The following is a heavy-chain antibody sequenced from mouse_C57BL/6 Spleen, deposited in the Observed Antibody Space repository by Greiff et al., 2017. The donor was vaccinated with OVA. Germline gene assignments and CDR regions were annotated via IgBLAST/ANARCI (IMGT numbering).Heavy chain of an antibody. Sequence: VQLKESGGGLVQPGESLKLSCESNEYEFPSHDMSWVRKTPEKRLELVAAINSDGGSTYYPDTMERRFIISRDNTKKTLYLQMSSLRSEDTALYYCARHRCYYYGSSPFYAMDYWGQGTSVTVSS. CDR3: ARHRCYYYGSSPFYAMDY. D-gene: IGHD1-1*01. CDR2: INSDGGST. J-gene: IGHJ4*01. V-gene: IGHV5-2*01. CDR1: EYEFPSHD.